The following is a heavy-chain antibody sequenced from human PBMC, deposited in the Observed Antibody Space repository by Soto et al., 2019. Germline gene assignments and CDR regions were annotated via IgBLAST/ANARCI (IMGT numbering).Heavy chain of an antibody. D-gene: IGHD6-13*01. J-gene: IGHJ6*02. CDR2: IYPGDSDT. CDR3: ARQNTWQQVATVYYNYGLDV. Sequence: GESLKISCKASGYSFSTYWIAWVRQMPGKGLEWMGIIYPGDSDTRYSPSFQGQVTISADKSISTAYLQWSSLKASDTAMYYCARQNTWQQVATVYYNYGLDVWGQGTTVTVSS. V-gene: IGHV5-51*01. CDR1: GYSFSTYW.